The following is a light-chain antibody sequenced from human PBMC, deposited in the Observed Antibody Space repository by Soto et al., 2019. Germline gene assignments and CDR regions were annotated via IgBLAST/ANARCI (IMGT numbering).Light chain of an antibody. V-gene: IGKV3D-20*02. Sequence: EIVLTQSPGTLSLSPGERATLYFRASQSVTSNYLAWYQQKPGQAPGLLIYDTSTRASGVPDRFSGSGSGTEFTLTISRLEPEDFAVYYCQQRSSWPFTFGPGTKVDIK. CDR3: QQRSSWPFT. J-gene: IGKJ3*01. CDR2: DTS. CDR1: QSVTSNY.